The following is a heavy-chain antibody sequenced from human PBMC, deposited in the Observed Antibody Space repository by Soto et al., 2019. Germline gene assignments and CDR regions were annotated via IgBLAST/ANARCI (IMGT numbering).Heavy chain of an antibody. CDR2: IWYDGSNK. J-gene: IGHJ4*02. CDR1: GFTFSSYA. CDR3: ARVGSSWSFDY. V-gene: IGHV3-33*08. D-gene: IGHD6-13*01. Sequence: PGGSLRLSCAVSGFTFSSYAMHWVRQAPGKGLEWVAIIWYDGSNKYYADSVKGRFTISRDSSKNTLYLQMNSLRAEDTAVYYCARVGSSWSFDYWGQGTLVTVSS.